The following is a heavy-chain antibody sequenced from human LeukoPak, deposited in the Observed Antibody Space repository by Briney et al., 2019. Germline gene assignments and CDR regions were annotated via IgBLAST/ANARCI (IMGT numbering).Heavy chain of an antibody. D-gene: IGHD3-22*01. Sequence: PGGSLRLSCEASGFTFSDYAMHWVRQAPGKGLEYVSVISGNGGSTYYANSVKGRFTISRDNSKNTLYLQMGGLRAEDMAVYYCARGGPKDVITMIVVVTKSPMDVWGKGTTVTVSS. V-gene: IGHV3-64*01. CDR2: ISGNGGST. J-gene: IGHJ6*03. CDR3: ARGGPKDVITMIVVVTKSPMDV. CDR1: GFTFSDYA.